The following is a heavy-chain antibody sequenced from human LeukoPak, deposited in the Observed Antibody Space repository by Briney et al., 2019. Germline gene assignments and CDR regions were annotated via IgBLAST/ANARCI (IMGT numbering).Heavy chain of an antibody. Sequence: GGSLRLSCAASGFTFSSYAMHWVRQAPGKGLEWVAVISYDGSNKYYADSVKGRFTISRDNSKNTLYLQMNSLRAEDTAVYDCARGVVAATYYYYGMDVWGQGTTVTVSS. CDR3: ARGVVAATYYYYGMDV. D-gene: IGHD2-15*01. CDR2: ISYDGSNK. J-gene: IGHJ6*02. CDR1: GFTFSSYA. V-gene: IGHV3-30*04.